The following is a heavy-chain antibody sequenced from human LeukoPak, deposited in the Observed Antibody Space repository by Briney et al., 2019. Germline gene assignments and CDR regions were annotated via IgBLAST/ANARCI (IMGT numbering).Heavy chain of an antibody. J-gene: IGHJ4*02. CDR2: INPADSET. CDR3: ARLLRYTERYYFDY. CDR1: GYSFTSHW. Sequence: GESLKISCKGSGYSFTSHWIGWVRQMPGKGLEWMGIINPADSETRNSPSFEGQVTISADKSISTAYLQWSSLKASDTAMYYCARLLRYTERYYFDYWGQGTLVTVSS. D-gene: IGHD3-9*01. V-gene: IGHV5-51*01.